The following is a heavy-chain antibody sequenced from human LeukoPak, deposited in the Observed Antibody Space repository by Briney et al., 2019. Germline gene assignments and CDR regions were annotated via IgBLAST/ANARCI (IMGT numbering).Heavy chain of an antibody. CDR2: INHSGST. V-gene: IGHV4-34*01. J-gene: IGHJ4*02. CDR1: GFTFSSYW. D-gene: IGHD3-10*01. CDR3: ARGALYPRHYYGSGIDY. Sequence: GSLRLSCAASGFTFSSYWMSWVRQAPGKGLEWIGEINHSGSTNYNPSLKSRVTISVDTSKNQFSLKLSSVTAADTAVYYCARGALYPRHYYGSGIDYWGQGTLVTVSS.